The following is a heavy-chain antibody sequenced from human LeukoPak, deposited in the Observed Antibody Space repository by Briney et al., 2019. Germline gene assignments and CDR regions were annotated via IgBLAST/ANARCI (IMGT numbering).Heavy chain of an antibody. CDR2: ITQDGSEK. CDR1: GFTISRNW. D-gene: IGHD4-17*01. CDR3: AREVYGDNYFDY. Sequence: PGGSLSLSCAASGFTISRNWMSWVRQAQGKGPEWVGNITQDGSEKYYVDSVKGRFTISRDNAKMSLYLQMNSLRAEDTVVYYCAREVYGDNYFDYWGQGTLVTVSS. J-gene: IGHJ4*02. V-gene: IGHV3-7*05.